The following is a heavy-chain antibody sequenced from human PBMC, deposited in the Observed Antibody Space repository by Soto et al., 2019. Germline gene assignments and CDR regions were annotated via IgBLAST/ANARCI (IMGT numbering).Heavy chain of an antibody. CDR3: ARANPAY. CDR1: GFTFSSYW. CDR2: IXSDGSSK. V-gene: IGHV3-74*01. J-gene: IGHJ4*02. Sequence: PGXSXRLSCAASGFTFSSYWMHWVRQAPGKGLVXVSRIXSDGSSKSYAXXVKGRFTXXRDNDKKTMYLQMKSLRAEDTAVYYCARANPAYWGQGTLVTVSS.